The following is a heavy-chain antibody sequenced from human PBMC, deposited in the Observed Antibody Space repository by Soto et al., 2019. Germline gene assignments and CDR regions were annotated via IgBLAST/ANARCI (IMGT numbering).Heavy chain of an antibody. CDR2: INGRGNYI. CDR1: GFTFSTYT. Sequence: EVQVVESGGDLVKPGGSLRLSCASSGFTFSTYTMNWVRQAPGKGLEWVSSINGRGNYIYYADSVKGRFTLSRDNAKNSLYLQMDRLRAEDTALYYCVREDGIVGANSAFDYWGLGALVTVSS. V-gene: IGHV3-21*01. J-gene: IGHJ4*02. CDR3: VREDGIVGANSAFDY. D-gene: IGHD1-26*01.